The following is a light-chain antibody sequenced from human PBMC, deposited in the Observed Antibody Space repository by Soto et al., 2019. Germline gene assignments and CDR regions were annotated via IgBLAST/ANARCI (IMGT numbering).Light chain of an antibody. J-gene: IGKJ1*01. Sequence: IVLTQSPGTLSLPPGERATLSCRASHSVSSSYLAWYQQKPGQAPRLLIYGASNRASGIPDRFSGSGSGTDFTLTISRLEPEDFAVYYCQQYGSSPRTFGQGTKVDIK. CDR1: HSVSSSY. CDR3: QQYGSSPRT. CDR2: GAS. V-gene: IGKV3-20*01.